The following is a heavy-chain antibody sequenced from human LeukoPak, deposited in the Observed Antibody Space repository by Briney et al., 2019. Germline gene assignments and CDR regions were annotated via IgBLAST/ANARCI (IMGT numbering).Heavy chain of an antibody. CDR2: IKSKTDGGTT. Sequence: SGGSLRLSCAASGFTFSSYAMSWVRQAPGKGLEWVGRIKSKTDGGTTDYAAPVKGRFTISRDDSKNTLYLQMNSLKTEDTAVYYCTTGFYDYVWGSYRYRRYFDYWGQGTLVTVSS. V-gene: IGHV3-15*01. D-gene: IGHD3-16*02. CDR3: TTGFYDYVWGSYRYRRYFDY. CDR1: GFTFSSYA. J-gene: IGHJ4*02.